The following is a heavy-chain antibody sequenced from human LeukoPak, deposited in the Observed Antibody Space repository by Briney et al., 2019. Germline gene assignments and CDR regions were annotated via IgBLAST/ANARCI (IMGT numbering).Heavy chain of an antibody. J-gene: IGHJ4*02. V-gene: IGHV1-8*03. CDR1: GYTFTSYD. D-gene: IGHD6-19*01. CDR3: ARGVQTGSGWHFDY. CDR2: MNPNSGNT. Sequence: ASVKVSCKASGYTFTSYDINWVRQATGQGLEWMGWMNPNSGNTGYAQKFQGRVTITRNTSTSTAYMELSSLRSEDTAVYYCARGVQTGSGWHFDYWGQGTLVTVSS.